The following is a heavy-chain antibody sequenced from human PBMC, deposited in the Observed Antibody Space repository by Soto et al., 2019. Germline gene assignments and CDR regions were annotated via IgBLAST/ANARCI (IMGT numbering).Heavy chain of an antibody. CDR3: ARLEQWLAN. D-gene: IGHD6-19*01. J-gene: IGHJ4*02. Sequence: QVQLVESGGGVVQPGRSLRLSCAASGFTFSSYAMHWVRQAPGKGLEWVAVISYDGSNKYYADSVKGRFNISRDNSKNTLYLQMNSLRAEDTAVYYCARLEQWLANWGQGTLVTVSS. V-gene: IGHV3-30-3*01. CDR2: ISYDGSNK. CDR1: GFTFSSYA.